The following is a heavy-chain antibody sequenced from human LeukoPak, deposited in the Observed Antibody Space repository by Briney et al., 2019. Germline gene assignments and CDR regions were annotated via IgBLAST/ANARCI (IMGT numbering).Heavy chain of an antibody. CDR3: ARDKGSTSPRGGYFDY. CDR1: GFTFSSYV. D-gene: IGHD2-2*01. CDR2: IWYDGSNK. Sequence: PGRSLRLSCAASGFTFSSYVMHWVRRAPGKGLGWVALIWYDGSNKYYADSVKGRFTISRDNSKSTLYLQMNSLRAEDTAVYYCARDKGSTSPRGGYFDYWGQGTLVTVSS. V-gene: IGHV3-33*01. J-gene: IGHJ4*02.